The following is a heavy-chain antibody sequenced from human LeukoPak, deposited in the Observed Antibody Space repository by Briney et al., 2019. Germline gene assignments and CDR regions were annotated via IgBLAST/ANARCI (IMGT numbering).Heavy chain of an antibody. CDR2: INHSGST. D-gene: IGHD5-24*01. CDR1: GVSFSGYY. V-gene: IGHV4-34*01. Sequence: PSETLSLTCAVYGVSFSGYYWSWIRQPPGKGLEWIGEINHSGSTNYNPSLKSRVTISVDTSKNQFSLKLSSVTAADTAVYYCAREGLEMATSSRYFDYWGQGTLVTVSS. CDR3: AREGLEMATSSRYFDY. J-gene: IGHJ4*02.